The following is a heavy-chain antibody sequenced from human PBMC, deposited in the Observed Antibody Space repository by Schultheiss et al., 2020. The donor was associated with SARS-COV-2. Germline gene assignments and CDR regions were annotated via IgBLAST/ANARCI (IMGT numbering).Heavy chain of an antibody. D-gene: IGHD6-19*01. V-gene: IGHV3-11*01. Sequence: GGSLRLSCAASGFTFSNAWMSWIRQAPGKGLEWVSYISSSGSTIYYADSVKGRFTISRDNAKNSLYLQMNSLRAEDTAVYYCARDGGSGGSGWYGWFDPWGQGTLVTVSS. CDR3: ARDGGSGGSGWYGWFDP. CDR2: ISSSGSTI. CDR1: GFTFSNAW. J-gene: IGHJ5*02.